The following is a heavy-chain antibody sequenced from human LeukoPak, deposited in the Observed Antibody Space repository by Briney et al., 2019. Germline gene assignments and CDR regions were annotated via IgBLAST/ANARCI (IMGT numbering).Heavy chain of an antibody. Sequence: GGSLRLSCAASGFTFSSYAMHWVRQAPGKGLEYVSAISSNGGSTYYANSVKGRFTISRDNSKNTLYLQMGSLRAEDMAVYYCARDRVPAAHYYYMDVWGKGTTVTVSS. CDR2: ISSNGGST. D-gene: IGHD2-2*01. CDR1: GFTFSSYA. CDR3: ARDRVPAAHYYYMDV. V-gene: IGHV3-64*01. J-gene: IGHJ6*03.